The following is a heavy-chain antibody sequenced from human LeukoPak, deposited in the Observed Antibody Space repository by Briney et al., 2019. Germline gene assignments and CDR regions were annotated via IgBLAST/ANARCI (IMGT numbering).Heavy chain of an antibody. Sequence: GGSLRLSCAASGFTFSSYAMSWVRQAPGKGLEWVSAISGSGGSAYYADSVKGRFTISRDNSKNTLYLQMNSLRAEDTAVYYCAKVISSGGSCYEYWGQGTLVTVSS. CDR2: ISGSGGSA. V-gene: IGHV3-23*01. D-gene: IGHD2-15*01. J-gene: IGHJ4*02. CDR1: GFTFSSYA. CDR3: AKVISSGGSCYEY.